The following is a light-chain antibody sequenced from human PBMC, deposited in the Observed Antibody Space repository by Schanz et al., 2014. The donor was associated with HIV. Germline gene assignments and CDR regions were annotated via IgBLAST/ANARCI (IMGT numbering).Light chain of an antibody. CDR2: DVT. Sequence: QSALTQPASVSGSPGQSITIPCTGTSSDVGGYNYVAWYQQHPGRAPKLLVYDVTNRPSGVSSRFSGSKSGNTASLTISGLQPEDEADYYCSSHAGRSSFVVFGGGTKLTVL. V-gene: IGLV2-14*03. J-gene: IGLJ2*01. CDR1: SSDVGGYNY. CDR3: SSHAGRSSFVV.